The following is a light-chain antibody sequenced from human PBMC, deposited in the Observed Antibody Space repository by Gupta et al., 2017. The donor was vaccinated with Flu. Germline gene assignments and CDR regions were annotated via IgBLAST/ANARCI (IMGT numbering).Light chain of an antibody. CDR1: SVDIGRFYY. CDR3: SSYRSSTTL. CDR2: DVT. V-gene: IGLV2-14*03. J-gene: IGLJ2*01. Sequence: TGASVDIGRFYYVSWYQQHPGKAPKLIYDVTNRPSGVSDRFSGSKSGNTASLTISGLRAEDEADYYYSSYRSSTTLFGGGTRVTVL.